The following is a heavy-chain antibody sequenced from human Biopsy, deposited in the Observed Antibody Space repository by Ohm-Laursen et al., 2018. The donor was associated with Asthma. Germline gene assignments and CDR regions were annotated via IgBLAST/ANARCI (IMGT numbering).Heavy chain of an antibody. D-gene: IGHD2-2*01. Sequence: SVKVSCKSLGGTFNTYVIGWVRQAPGQGIEWMGGINSVFGTTTYPQKFQDRVTITAEDSTSTVYMELSSLRSEDTDVYYCARKAGSCISRTCYSLDFWGQGTLVTVSS. V-gene: IGHV1-69*13. CDR3: ARKAGSCISRTCYSLDF. CDR2: INSVFGTT. J-gene: IGHJ4*02. CDR1: GGTFNTYV.